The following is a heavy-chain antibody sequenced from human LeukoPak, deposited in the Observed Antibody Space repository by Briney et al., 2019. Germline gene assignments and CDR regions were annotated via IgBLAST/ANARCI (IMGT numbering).Heavy chain of an antibody. Sequence: PSETLSLTCAVYGGSFSGYYWSWIRQPPGRGLEWIGEINHSGSTNYNPFLKSRVTISVDTSKNQFSLKLSSVTAADTAVYYCARVVGVRAETFDHWGQGTLVTVSS. J-gene: IGHJ4*02. V-gene: IGHV4-34*01. CDR1: GGSFSGYY. CDR3: ARVVGVRAETFDH. CDR2: INHSGST. D-gene: IGHD2-8*01.